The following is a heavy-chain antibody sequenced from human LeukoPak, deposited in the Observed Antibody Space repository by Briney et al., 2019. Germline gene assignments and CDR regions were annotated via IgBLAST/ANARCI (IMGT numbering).Heavy chain of an antibody. CDR3: AMDSAWLPLKFDY. CDR2: IKYDASST. J-gene: IGHJ4*02. Sequence: PGGSLRLSCADSGFTFSSHWMHWVRQAPGKGLVWVSRIKYDASSTSYADSVKVRFTISRDNAKNTLYLQMNNLRAEDTAVYYCAMDSAWLPLKFDYWGPGTLVAVST. D-gene: IGHD5-24*01. V-gene: IGHV3-74*01. CDR1: GFTFSSHW.